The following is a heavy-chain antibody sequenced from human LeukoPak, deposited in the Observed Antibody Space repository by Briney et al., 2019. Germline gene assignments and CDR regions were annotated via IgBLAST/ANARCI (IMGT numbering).Heavy chain of an antibody. J-gene: IGHJ4*02. Sequence: SCKASGGTFSSYAMHWVRQAPGKGLEWVAVISYDGSNKYYADSVKGRFTISRDNSKNTLYLQMNSLRAEDTAVYYCARDRVVWELPDYWGQGTLVTVSS. D-gene: IGHD1-26*01. CDR1: GGTFSSYA. CDR3: ARDRVVWELPDY. CDR2: ISYDGSNK. V-gene: IGHV3-30-3*01.